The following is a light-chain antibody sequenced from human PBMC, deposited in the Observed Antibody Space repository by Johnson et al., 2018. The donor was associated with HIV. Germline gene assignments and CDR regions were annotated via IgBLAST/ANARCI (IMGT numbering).Light chain of an antibody. Sequence: QSVLTQPPSVSAAPGQKVTISCSGSTSNIGNNYVSWYQHLPGTAPKLLICENNKRPSGIPDRFSGPTSGTSAPLGIPALQTGDEADYYCATCDNSLRVFGTGTKVTVL. CDR2: ENN. V-gene: IGLV1-51*02. CDR3: ATCDNSLRV. J-gene: IGLJ1*01. CDR1: TSNIGNNY.